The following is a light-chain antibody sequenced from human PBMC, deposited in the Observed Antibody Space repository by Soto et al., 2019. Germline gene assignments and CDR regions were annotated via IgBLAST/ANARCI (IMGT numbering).Light chain of an antibody. CDR3: QQSYITPLT. CDR1: QSIGDS. V-gene: IGKV1-5*01. Sequence: DIQMTQSPSTLSASVGDRVTITCRASQSIGDSLAWYQQKPGKAPYLLISDVSSLERGVPSRFSGSGSGTEFTLTISSMQPDDFATYYCQQSYITPLTFGGGTRVEI. CDR2: DVS. J-gene: IGKJ4*01.